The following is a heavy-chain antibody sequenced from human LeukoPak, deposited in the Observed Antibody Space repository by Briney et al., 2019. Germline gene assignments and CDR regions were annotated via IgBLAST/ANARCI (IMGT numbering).Heavy chain of an antibody. CDR3: ARPYYYDSSGYYYFDY. V-gene: IGHV5-51*01. CDR1: GYSFTSYW. Sequence: GESLKISCKGSGYSFTSYWIGWVRQMPGKGLEWMGIIYPGDSDTRYSPSFQGQVTISADKSISTAYLQWSSLKASDTAMYYCARPYYYDSSGYYYFDYWGQGTLVTVSS. D-gene: IGHD3-22*01. J-gene: IGHJ4*02. CDR2: IYPGDSDT.